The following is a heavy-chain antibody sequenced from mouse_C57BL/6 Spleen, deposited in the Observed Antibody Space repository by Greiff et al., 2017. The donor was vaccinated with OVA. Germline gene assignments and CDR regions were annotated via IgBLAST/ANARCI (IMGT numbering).Heavy chain of an antibody. J-gene: IGHJ2*01. V-gene: IGHV1-39*01. CDR3: ARSRTGDYFDY. D-gene: IGHD3-3*01. CDR2: INPNYGTT. CDR1: GYSFTDYN. Sequence: VQLQQSGPELVKPGASVKISCNASGYSFTDYNMNWVKQSNGKSLEWIGVINPNYGTTNYNQKFKSKATLTGDQSSSTAFMQLNSLTSEDSAVYYCARSRTGDYFDYWGQGTTLTVSS.